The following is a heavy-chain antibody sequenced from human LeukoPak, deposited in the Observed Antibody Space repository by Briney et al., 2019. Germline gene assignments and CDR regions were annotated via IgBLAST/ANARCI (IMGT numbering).Heavy chain of an antibody. Sequence: PGGSLRLSCAASGFNVNSYYMSWVRQAPGRGLGWVSALSSGDNTHYADSVNGRFAISRDNSKNTLYLQLNSLRAEDTAVYYCARVLRCSSTSCYLSYGYWGQGTLVTVSS. D-gene: IGHD2-2*01. V-gene: IGHV3-53*01. CDR3: ARVLRCSSTSCYLSYGY. CDR1: GFNVNSYY. CDR2: LSSGDNT. J-gene: IGHJ4*02.